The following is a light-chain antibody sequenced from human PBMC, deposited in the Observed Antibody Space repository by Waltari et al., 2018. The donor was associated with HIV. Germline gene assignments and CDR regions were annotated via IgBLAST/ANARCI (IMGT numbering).Light chain of an antibody. CDR3: CSYTTMTTVL. J-gene: IGLJ3*02. Sequence: QSALPQPRSVSASPGESVTISCTVTSSDVGGYDFASWYQQSPGKVAKIIIYEVNERPSWVPDRFSGSKSGNTAYLTISGLQPEDEAAYHCCSYTTMTTVLFGGGTKVTVL. CDR2: EVN. V-gene: IGLV2-11*01. CDR1: SSDVGGYDF.